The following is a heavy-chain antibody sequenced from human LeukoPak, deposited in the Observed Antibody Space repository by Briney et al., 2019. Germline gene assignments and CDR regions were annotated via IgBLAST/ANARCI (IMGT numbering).Heavy chain of an antibody. J-gene: IGHJ3*01. CDR2: IDRDGKTT. Sequence: PGGSLRLSCAASGLTFSSHWMFWVRQGPGKGLVWVAHIDRDGKTTGYADSVKGRFTISRDNAKNTLYLQMNSLRDEDTAVYYCATVTSAWSAFDLWGQGTMVTVSA. CDR1: GLTFSSHW. CDR3: ATVTSAWSAFDL. D-gene: IGHD1-1*01. V-gene: IGHV3-74*01.